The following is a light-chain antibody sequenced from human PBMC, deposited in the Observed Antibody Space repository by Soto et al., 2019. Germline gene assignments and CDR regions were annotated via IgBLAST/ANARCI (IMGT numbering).Light chain of an antibody. CDR3: QQYNSYSRT. J-gene: IGKJ1*01. CDR1: QSISRG. V-gene: IGKV1-5*03. Sequence: IQLKKSLVTLSALVGDNVTLTWRASQSISRGLAWYQQKPGKAPKLLIYKASTLESGVPSRFSGSGSGTEFTLTISSLQPDDFATYYCQQYNSYSRTFGQVTKVDI. CDR2: KAS.